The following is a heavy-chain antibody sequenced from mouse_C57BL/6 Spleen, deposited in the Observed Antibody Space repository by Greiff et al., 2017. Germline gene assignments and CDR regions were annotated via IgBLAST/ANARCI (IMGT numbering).Heavy chain of an antibody. V-gene: IGHV1-63*01. CDR1: GYTFTNYW. J-gene: IGHJ2*01. CDR3: ARGGLRRGNYFDS. CDR2: IYPGGGYT. D-gene: IGHD2-4*01. Sequence: QVQLQQSGAELVRPGTSVKMSCKASGYTFTNYWLGWAKQRHGHGLEWIGDIYPGGGYTNYNAKFKGKATLPADKSSSTAYMQLSSLTSEDSAIYYCARGGLRRGNYFDSWGQGTTLTVSS.